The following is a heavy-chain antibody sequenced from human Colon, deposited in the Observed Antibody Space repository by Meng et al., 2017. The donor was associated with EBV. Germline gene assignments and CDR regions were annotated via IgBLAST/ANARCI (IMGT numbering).Heavy chain of an antibody. Sequence: QGQLGQSGAGVKKPGASVKFSCKASGYTFTGYYMHWVRQAPGQGLEWMGRINPNSGATEYAQNFQGRVTMTRDTSISTAYMELSRLRSDDTAVYYCTRDSRHCTSASCYSWYFDLWGRGTLVTVSS. J-gene: IGHJ2*01. D-gene: IGHD2-2*02. CDR1: GYTFTGYY. V-gene: IGHV1-2*06. CDR2: INPNSGAT. CDR3: TRDSRHCTSASCYSWYFDL.